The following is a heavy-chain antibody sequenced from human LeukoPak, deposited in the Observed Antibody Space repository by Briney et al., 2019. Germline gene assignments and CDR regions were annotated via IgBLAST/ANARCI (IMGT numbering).Heavy chain of an antibody. V-gene: IGHV4-61*05. CDR3: ARGYHDFSGYWLSYFDY. D-gene: IGHD3-22*01. CDR2: IYYSGST. J-gene: IGHJ4*02. CDR1: GGSISSSSYY. Sequence: SETLSLTCTVSGGSISSSSYYWGWIRQPPGKGLEWIGYIYYSGSTNYNPSLKSRVTISVDTSKNQFSLKLSSVTAADTAVYYCARGYHDFSGYWLSYFDYWGQGTLVTVSS.